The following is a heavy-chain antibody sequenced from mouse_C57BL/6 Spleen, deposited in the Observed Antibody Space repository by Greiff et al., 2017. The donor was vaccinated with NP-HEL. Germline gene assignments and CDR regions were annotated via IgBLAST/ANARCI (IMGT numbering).Heavy chain of an antibody. J-gene: IGHJ4*01. CDR3: ARNCYYAMDY. V-gene: IGHV2-2*01. CDR2: IWSGGST. Sequence: KCLEWLGVIWSGGSTDYNAAFISRLSISKDNSKSQVFFKMNSLQADDTAIYYCARNCYYAMDYWGQGTSVTVSS.